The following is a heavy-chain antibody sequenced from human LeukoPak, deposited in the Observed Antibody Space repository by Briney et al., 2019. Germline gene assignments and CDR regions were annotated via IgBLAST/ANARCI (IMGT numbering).Heavy chain of an antibody. CDR3: ARTPPYYDFWSGYWDY. Sequence: ASVKVSCKASGYTFTSYGISWVRQAPGQGLEWMGWISAYNGNTNYAQKLQGRVTMTTDTSTSTAYMELRSLRSDDTAVYYCARTPPYYDFWSGYWDYWGQGTLVTVSS. CDR2: ISAYNGNT. D-gene: IGHD3-3*01. J-gene: IGHJ4*02. CDR1: GYTFTSYG. V-gene: IGHV1-18*01.